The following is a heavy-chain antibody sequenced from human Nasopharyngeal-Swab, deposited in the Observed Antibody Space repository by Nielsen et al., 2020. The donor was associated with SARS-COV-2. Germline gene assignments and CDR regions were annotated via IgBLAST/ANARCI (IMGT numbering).Heavy chain of an antibody. J-gene: IGHJ6*02. CDR2: ISSSSSYI. Sequence: LSLTRAASGFTFSSYYMNWVRQAPGKGLEWVSSISSSSSYIYYADSVKGRFTISRDNAKNSLYLQMNSLRAEDTAVYYCARDRYYYYGMDVWGQGTTVTVSS. CDR3: ARDRYYYYGMDV. CDR1: GFTFSSYY. V-gene: IGHV3-21*01.